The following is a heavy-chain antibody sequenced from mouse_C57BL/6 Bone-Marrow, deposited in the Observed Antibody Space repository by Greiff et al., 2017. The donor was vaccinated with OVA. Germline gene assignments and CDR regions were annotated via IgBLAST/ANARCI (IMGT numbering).Heavy chain of an antibody. CDR2: IDPSDSYT. J-gene: IGHJ3*01. D-gene: IGHD2-5*01. Sequence: VQLQQPGAELVKPGASVKLSCKASGYTFTSYWMQWVKQRPGQGLEWIGEIDPSDSYTNYNQKFKGKATLPVDTSSSTAYMQLSSLTSEDSAVYYCARDSNYEGFAYWGQGTLVTVAA. V-gene: IGHV1-50*01. CDR3: ARDSNYEGFAY. CDR1: GYTFTSYW.